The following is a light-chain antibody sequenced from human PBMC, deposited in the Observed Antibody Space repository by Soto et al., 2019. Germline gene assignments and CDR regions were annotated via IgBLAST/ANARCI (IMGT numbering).Light chain of an antibody. CDR2: AAS. J-gene: IGKJ1*01. CDR3: QQSYSRLVT. Sequence: DIQMTQSPSSLSASVEDRVIITCRASERINSYLNWYQQKQGRAPKLLIYAASSLQSGVPSRFSGSGSETVFTLTINNLQPEDSATYYCQQSYSRLVTFGQGTKVEI. CDR1: ERINSY. V-gene: IGKV1-39*01.